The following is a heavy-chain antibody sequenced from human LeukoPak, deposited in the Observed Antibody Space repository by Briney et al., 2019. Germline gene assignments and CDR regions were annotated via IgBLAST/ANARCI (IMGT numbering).Heavy chain of an antibody. CDR1: GGSISSSSYY. D-gene: IGHD1-26*01. CDR2: TYYSGSA. Sequence: PSETLSLTCTVSGGSISSSSYYWGWIRQPPGKGLEWIGSTYYSGSAYYNPSLKSRVTISVDTSKNQFSLKLSSVTAADTAVYYCAAPSGEGATGYWGQGTLVTVSS. V-gene: IGHV4-39*01. J-gene: IGHJ4*02. CDR3: AAPSGEGATGY.